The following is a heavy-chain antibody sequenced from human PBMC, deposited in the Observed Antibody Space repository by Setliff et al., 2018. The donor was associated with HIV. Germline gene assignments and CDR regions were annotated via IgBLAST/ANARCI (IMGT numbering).Heavy chain of an antibody. CDR2: IYYSGST. Sequence: SETLSLTCTVSGGSISSSSYYWIWVRQPPGEGLEWIGNIYYSGSTYYNPSLKSRTTISVDTSQNQFSLKLTSVTAADTAVYYCASQGRSGWLWGGFVSWGQGTQVTVSS. J-gene: IGHJ4*02. D-gene: IGHD6-19*01. CDR3: ASQGRSGWLWGGFVS. V-gene: IGHV4-39*01. CDR1: GGSISSSSYY.